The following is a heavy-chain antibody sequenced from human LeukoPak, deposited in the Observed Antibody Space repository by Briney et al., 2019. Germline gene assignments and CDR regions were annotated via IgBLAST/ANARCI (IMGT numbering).Heavy chain of an antibody. CDR2: ISSSGSTI. D-gene: IGHD3-16*02. Sequence: GGSLRLSCAASGLTLSDYYMSWIRQAPGKGLEWISYISSSGSTIYYADSVKGRFTISRDSAKNSLYLQMDSLRVEDTAVYYCANSGVYDYVWGSYPSDYWGQGTLVTVSS. CDR1: GLTLSDYY. CDR3: ANSGVYDYVWGSYPSDY. V-gene: IGHV3-11*01. J-gene: IGHJ4*02.